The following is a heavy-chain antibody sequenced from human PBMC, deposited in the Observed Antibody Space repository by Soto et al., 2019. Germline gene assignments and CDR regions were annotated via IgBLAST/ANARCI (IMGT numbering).Heavy chain of an antibody. CDR2: INAGNGNA. V-gene: IGHV1-3*01. D-gene: IGHD6-19*01. CDR1: GYTFTSYA. Sequence: ASVKVSCKASGYTFTSYAMHWVRQSPGQRLEWMGWINAGNGNAKYSQKFQGRVTITRDTSASTAYMGLSSLRSEDTAVYYCARDFKSSGWYEKGYYYGMDVWGQGTTVTVSS. J-gene: IGHJ6*02. CDR3: ARDFKSSGWYEKGYYYGMDV.